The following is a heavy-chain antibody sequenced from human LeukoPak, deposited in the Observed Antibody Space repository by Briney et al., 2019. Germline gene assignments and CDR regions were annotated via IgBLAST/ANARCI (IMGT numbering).Heavy chain of an antibody. Sequence: GGSLRLSCAASGFKFSDYYMSWVRQAPGRGLEWVSSISGSGDTMRYADSVEGRFTISRDNAKNSVFLQTNSLRAEDTAIYYCATSRYYLDYWGQGTLVTASS. V-gene: IGHV3-11*01. CDR1: GFKFSDYY. CDR3: ATSRYYLDY. CDR2: ISGSGDTM. D-gene: IGHD3-16*02. J-gene: IGHJ4*02.